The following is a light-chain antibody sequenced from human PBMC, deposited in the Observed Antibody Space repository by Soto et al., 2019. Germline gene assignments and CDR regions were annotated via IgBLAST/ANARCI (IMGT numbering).Light chain of an antibody. CDR1: SSDVGGYNY. Sequence: QSALTQPASVSGSPGQSITISCTGTSSDVGGYNYVSWYQQHPGKAPKLMIYDVSNRPSGVFNRFSGSKSGTTASLTISGLQAEDEDDYYCISYTSSSVVFGGGTKLTVL. J-gene: IGLJ2*01. CDR3: ISYTSSSVV. CDR2: DVS. V-gene: IGLV2-14*01.